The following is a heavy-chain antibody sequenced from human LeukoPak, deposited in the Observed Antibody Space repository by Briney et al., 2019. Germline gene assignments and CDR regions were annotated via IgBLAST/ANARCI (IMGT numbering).Heavy chain of an antibody. V-gene: IGHV3-23*01. CDR1: GFTFSSYS. Sequence: GGSLRLSCAASGFTFSSYSMNWVRQAPGKGLEWVSAISGSGGSTYYADSVKGRFTISRDNSKNTLYLQMNSLRAEDTAVYYCAKGDSSSWYGIDFDYWGQGTLVTVSS. CDR3: AKGDSSSWYGIDFDY. CDR2: ISGSGGST. J-gene: IGHJ4*02. D-gene: IGHD6-13*01.